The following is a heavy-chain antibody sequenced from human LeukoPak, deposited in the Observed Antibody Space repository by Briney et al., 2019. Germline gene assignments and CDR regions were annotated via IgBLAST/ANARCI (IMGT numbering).Heavy chain of an antibody. J-gene: IGHJ4*02. CDR2: ISVSGNT. V-gene: IGHV3-23*01. Sequence: GGSLRLSCAASGFTLSSYAMSWVRQGPGKGLEWVSAISVSGNTYHADSVKGRFTISRDSSKNTLYLQMNSLRAEDTAVYYCAREYNGNYYRPFDYWGQGTLVTVSS. D-gene: IGHD1-26*01. CDR1: GFTLSSYA. CDR3: AREYNGNYYRPFDY.